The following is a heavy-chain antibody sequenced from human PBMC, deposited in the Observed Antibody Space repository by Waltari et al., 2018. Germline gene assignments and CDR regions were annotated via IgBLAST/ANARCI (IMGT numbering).Heavy chain of an antibody. D-gene: IGHD6-13*01. V-gene: IGHV4-59*01. J-gene: IGHJ5*02. CDR2: IYYSGST. Sequence: QVQLQESGPGLVKPSETLSLTCTVSGGSISSYYWSWIRQPPGKGLEWIGYIYYSGSTNYNPSLKSRVTISVDTSKNQFSLKLSSVTAADTAVYYCARRRVVFPGIAAAGQYNWFDPWGQGTLVTVSS. CDR3: ARRRVVFPGIAAAGQYNWFDP. CDR1: GGSISSYY.